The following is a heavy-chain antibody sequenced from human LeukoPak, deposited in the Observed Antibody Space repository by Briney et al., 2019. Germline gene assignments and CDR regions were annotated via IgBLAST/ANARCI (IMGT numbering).Heavy chain of an antibody. V-gene: IGHV3-23*01. D-gene: IGHD3-16*01. CDR1: GFTFSSYA. Sequence: PGGSLRLSCAASGFTFSSYAMSWVRQAPGKGLEWVSAIGGSGGSTYYADSVKGRFTISRDNSKNTLYLQMNSLRAEDTAVYYCAKDVQDDHEGGDYWGQGTLVTVSS. J-gene: IGHJ4*02. CDR2: IGGSGGST. CDR3: AKDVQDDHEGGDY.